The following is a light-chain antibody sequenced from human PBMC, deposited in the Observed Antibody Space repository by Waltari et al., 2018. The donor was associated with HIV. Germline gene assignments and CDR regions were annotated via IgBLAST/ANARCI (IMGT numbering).Light chain of an antibody. CDR2: KDS. J-gene: IGLJ3*02. Sequence: SYELTQPPSVSVSPRQTARITCSGDALPKQNAYWYQQKPGQAPVLVIYKDSERPSGIPARFSGSSSGTTVTLTISGVQAEDEADYYCQAADSSGTYKGNWVFGGGTKLTVL. CDR1: ALPKQN. CDR3: QAADSSGTYKGNWV. V-gene: IGLV3-25*03.